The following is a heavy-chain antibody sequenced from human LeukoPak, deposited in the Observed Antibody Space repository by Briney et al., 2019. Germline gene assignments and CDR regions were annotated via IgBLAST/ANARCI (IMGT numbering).Heavy chain of an antibody. D-gene: IGHD3-9*01. CDR2: ISGSRT. Sequence: QPGGSLRLSCAASGFTFSNYGMSWLRQAPGKGLEWVSAISGSRTYYTDSVKGRFTISRDNSKNTLYLQMNSLRAEDTAVYYCAKTLTGGSSFDYWGQGTLVTVSS. CDR1: GFTFSNYG. V-gene: IGHV3-23*01. CDR3: AKTLTGGSSFDY. J-gene: IGHJ4*02.